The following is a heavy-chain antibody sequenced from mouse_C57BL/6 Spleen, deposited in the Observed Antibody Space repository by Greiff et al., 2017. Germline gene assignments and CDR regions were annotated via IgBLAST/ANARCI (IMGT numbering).Heavy chain of an antibody. V-gene: IGHV1-15*01. CDR3: TRDLLWLRGYFDV. CDR1: GYTFTDYE. J-gene: IGHJ1*03. D-gene: IGHD2-9*01. CDR2: IDPETGGT. Sequence: VQLQQSGAELVRPGASVTLSCKASGYTFTDYEMHWVKQTPVHGLEWIGAIDPETGGTAYNQKFKGKAILTAYESSSTAYMELRSLTSEDSAVYYCTRDLLWLRGYFDVWGTGTTVTVSS.